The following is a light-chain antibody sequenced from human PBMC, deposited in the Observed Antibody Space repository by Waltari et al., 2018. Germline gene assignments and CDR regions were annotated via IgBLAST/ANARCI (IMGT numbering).Light chain of an antibody. CDR1: SSDVGGYNL. Sequence: QSALTQPASVSGSPGQSITIPCTETSSDVGGYNLVSWYQQHPGKVPKPIIYGGDRRPSGVSNRFSGSRSGNTASLTISGLQAEDEADYYCCSYAGSSTVVFGGGTKLTVL. CDR3: CSYAGSSTVV. J-gene: IGLJ2*01. V-gene: IGLV2-23*01. CDR2: GGD.